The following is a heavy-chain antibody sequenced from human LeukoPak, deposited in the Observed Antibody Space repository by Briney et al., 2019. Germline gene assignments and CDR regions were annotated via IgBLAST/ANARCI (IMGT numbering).Heavy chain of an antibody. CDR1: GGSISSSSYF. J-gene: IGHJ6*03. Sequence: PSETLSLTCTVSGGSISSSSYFWGWIRQPPGKGLEWIGTIYHTGTTYYNPSLQSRVTISVDTSKNQFSLNLSSVTATDTAVHFCARHYTLVTAPGAYYMDVWGKGTTVTVSS. CDR3: ARHYTLVTAPGAYYMDV. D-gene: IGHD6-13*01. CDR2: IYHTGTT. V-gene: IGHV4-39*01.